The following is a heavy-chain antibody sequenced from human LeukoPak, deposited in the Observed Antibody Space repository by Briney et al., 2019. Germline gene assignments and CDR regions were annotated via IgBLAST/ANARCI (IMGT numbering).Heavy chain of an antibody. V-gene: IGHV3-9*01. Sequence: PGGSLRLSCAASGFTFDDYAMHWVRQAPGKGLEWVSGISWNSGSIGYADSVKGRFTISRDNAKNSLYLQMNSLRAEDTALYYCARPIEPYCGGDCYSMDYWGQGTLVAVSS. CDR3: ARPIEPYCGGDCYSMDY. CDR2: ISWNSGSI. D-gene: IGHD2-21*02. CDR1: GFTFDDYA. J-gene: IGHJ4*02.